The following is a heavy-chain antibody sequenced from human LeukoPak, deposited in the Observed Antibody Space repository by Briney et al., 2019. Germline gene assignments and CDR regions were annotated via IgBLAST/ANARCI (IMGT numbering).Heavy chain of an antibody. CDR1: GGTFSSYA. CDR2: IIPIFGTA. D-gene: IGHD6-13*01. Sequence: SVKVSCKASGGTFSSYAISWMRQAPGQGLEWIGRIIPIFGTANYAQKFQGRVTMTTDESTSTAYMELSSLRSEDTAVYYCAREAAGLGGYYFGYWGQGTLVTVSS. J-gene: IGHJ4*02. CDR3: AREAAGLGGYYFGY. V-gene: IGHV1-69*05.